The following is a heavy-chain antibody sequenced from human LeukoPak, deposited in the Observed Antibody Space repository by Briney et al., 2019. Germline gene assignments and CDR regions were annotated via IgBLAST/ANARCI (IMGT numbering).Heavy chain of an antibody. Sequence: PGGSLSLSCVASGFTFSNYAMTWVGQAPGKGLEWVSGISSNSYIHYADSVKGRFTVSRDNAENSLYLQMNSLRAEDTAVYYCAILPGYYYYYYYMDVWGKGTTVTVSS. V-gene: IGHV3-21*01. D-gene: IGHD2-15*01. CDR3: AILPGYYYYYYYMDV. J-gene: IGHJ6*03. CDR2: ISSNSYI. CDR1: GFTFSNYA.